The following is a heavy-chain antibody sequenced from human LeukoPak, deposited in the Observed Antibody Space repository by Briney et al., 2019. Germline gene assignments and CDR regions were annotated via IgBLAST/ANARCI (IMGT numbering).Heavy chain of an antibody. Sequence: GGSLRLSCAASGFTFSDFGMTWVRQAPGKGLEWVGRIKPKTDGETTEYAAPVKDRFSISRDDSKSMMYLQMNSLKTEDTAVYYCITPLPYSAQGGQGTLVTVSS. V-gene: IGHV3-15*01. CDR1: GFTFSDFG. J-gene: IGHJ4*02. CDR2: IKPKTDGETT. D-gene: IGHD2-21*01. CDR3: ITPLPYSAQ.